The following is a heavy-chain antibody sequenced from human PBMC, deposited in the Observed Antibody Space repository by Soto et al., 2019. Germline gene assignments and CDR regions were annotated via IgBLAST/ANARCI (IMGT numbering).Heavy chain of an antibody. Sequence: QIRLVQSGSEVKKPGASVKVSCKASGYTFSNYGISWVRQAPGQGLEWMGWISTNNGNTYYSQKVQGRVTMTTDTSTSTAYMELKSLRSDDTCVYYCVSDSSGYLVPCDSWCQGYLITVSS. CDR1: GYTFSNYG. CDR2: ISTNNGNT. J-gene: IGHJ4*02. D-gene: IGHD3-22*01. CDR3: VSDSSGYLVPCDS. V-gene: IGHV1-18*01.